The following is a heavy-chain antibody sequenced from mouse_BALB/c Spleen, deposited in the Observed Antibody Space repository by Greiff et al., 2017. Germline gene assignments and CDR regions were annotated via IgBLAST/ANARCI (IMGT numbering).Heavy chain of an antibody. CDR3: ARAALLRPPWFAY. CDR2: ISYDGSN. V-gene: IGHV3-6*02. D-gene: IGHD1-2*01. CDR1: GYSITSGYY. Sequence: EVKLQESGPGLVKPSQSLSLTCSVTGYSITSGYYWNWIRQFPGNKLEWMGYISYDGSNNYNPSLKNRISITRDTSKNQFFLKLNSVTTEDTATYYCARAALLRPPWFAYWGQGTLVTVSA. J-gene: IGHJ3*01.